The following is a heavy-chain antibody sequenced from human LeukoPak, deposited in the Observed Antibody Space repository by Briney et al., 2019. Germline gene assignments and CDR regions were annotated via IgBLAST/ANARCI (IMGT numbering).Heavy chain of an antibody. CDR1: GGSISSYY. CDR2: IYYSGST. D-gene: IGHD2-21*01. J-gene: IGHJ5*02. V-gene: IGHV4-59*01. Sequence: SETLSLTCTVSGGSISSYYWSWIRQPPGKGLEWIGYIYYSGSTNYNPSLKSRVTISVDTSKNQFSLKLRSVTAADTAVYYCERARDLFDPWGQGTLVTVSS. CDR3: ERARDLFDP.